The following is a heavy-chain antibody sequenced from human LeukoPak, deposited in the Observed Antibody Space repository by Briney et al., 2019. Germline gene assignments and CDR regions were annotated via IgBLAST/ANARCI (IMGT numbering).Heavy chain of an antibody. CDR1: GLTFSSYD. CDR3: VPPAAGLHPTISTEYFQD. J-gene: IGHJ1*01. V-gene: IGHV3-48*03. D-gene: IGHD6-13*01. Sequence: XGSLRLSCAASGLTFSSYDMYWVRQAPGKGVEGGSYISSSGSTIYYADSVKGRFTIDRDNAKKLVYMQMNSLRAEDTAVYYCVPPAAGLHPTISTEYFQDWGQGTLVTVSS. CDR2: ISSSGSTI.